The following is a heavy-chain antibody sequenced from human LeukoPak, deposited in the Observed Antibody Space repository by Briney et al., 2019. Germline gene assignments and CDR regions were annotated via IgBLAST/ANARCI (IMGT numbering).Heavy chain of an antibody. J-gene: IGHJ4*02. Sequence: SGPTLVVPTQTLTLTCTFSGFLLYSSGVGVGWIRQPPGGALEWLAVIYWDDDKRYNPSLRSRLTMSKDASRNQVFLVVANMDPVDTATYYCAHRRPGHLTGWDNSYFDNWGPGTLVTVSS. CDR1: GFLLYSSGVG. CDR3: AHRRPGHLTGWDNSYFDN. CDR2: IYWDDDK. V-gene: IGHV2-5*02. D-gene: IGHD1/OR15-1a*01.